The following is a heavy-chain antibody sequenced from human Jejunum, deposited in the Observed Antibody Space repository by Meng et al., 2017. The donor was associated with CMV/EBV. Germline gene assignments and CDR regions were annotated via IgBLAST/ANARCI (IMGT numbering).Heavy chain of an antibody. V-gene: IGHV3-9*01. CDR1: GFTFSSHS. J-gene: IGHJ4*02. D-gene: IGHD2-2*01. CDR3: VRDTQPGGCDH. Sequence: AASGFTFSSHSMSWVRQAPGKGLEWVSGIIWDYSTIDYAESVRGRFTVSRDNAKNSLYLQMNSLRPEDTAFYYCVRDTQPGGCDHWGQGTPVTVSS. CDR2: IIWDYSTI.